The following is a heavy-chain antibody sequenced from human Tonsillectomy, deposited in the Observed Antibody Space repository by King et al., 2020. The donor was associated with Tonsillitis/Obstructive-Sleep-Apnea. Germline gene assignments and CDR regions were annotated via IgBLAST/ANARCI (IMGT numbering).Heavy chain of an antibody. Sequence: VQLVESGGGLVQPGRSLRLSCEVSGFTFDHYAMYWVRQGPGKGLEWVSGISWDSGSIGYADSVKGRFTISRDNAKNSLYLQMNSLRGEDTAWYYCAKRAYYDFWSGYYPGRDYMDVWGKGTTVTVSS. CDR3: AKRAYYDFWSGYYPGRDYMDV. CDR2: ISWDSGSI. V-gene: IGHV3-9*01. J-gene: IGHJ6*03. CDR1: GFTFDHYA. D-gene: IGHD3-3*01.